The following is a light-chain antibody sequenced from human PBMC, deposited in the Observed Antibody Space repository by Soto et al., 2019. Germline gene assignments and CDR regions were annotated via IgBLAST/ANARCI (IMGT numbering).Light chain of an antibody. CDR1: QSVTNSF. J-gene: IGKJ2*01. Sequence: ENVLTQSPGTLSLSPGERATLSCRASQSVTNSFFAWYQQKPGQSPRLLIYGISSRATGIPDGFSGSGSGTDFTLTISGLEPEDFVVYFCQQYSTLPHTFGQGTKVDIK. V-gene: IGKV3-20*01. CDR3: QQYSTLPHT. CDR2: GIS.